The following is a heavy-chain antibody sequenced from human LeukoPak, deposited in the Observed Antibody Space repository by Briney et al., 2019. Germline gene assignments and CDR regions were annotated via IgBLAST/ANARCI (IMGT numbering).Heavy chain of an antibody. CDR3: ARGTLAAASFYYFDY. CDR2: IIPILGIA. V-gene: IGHV1-69*04. Sequence: ASVKVSCKASGGTFSSYAISWVRQAPGQGLEWMGRIIPILGIANYAQKFQGRVTITADKSTSTAYMELSSLRSEDTAVYYCARGTLAAASFYYFDYWGQGTLVTVSS. D-gene: IGHD6-13*01. CDR1: GGTFSSYA. J-gene: IGHJ4*02.